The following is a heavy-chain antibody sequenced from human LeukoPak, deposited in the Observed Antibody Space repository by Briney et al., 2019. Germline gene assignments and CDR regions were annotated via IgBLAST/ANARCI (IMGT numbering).Heavy chain of an antibody. CDR3: ARVRDYGGIGEDY. D-gene: IGHD3-16*01. V-gene: IGHV1-8*02. Sequence: ASVKVSCKASGYTFTSYDINWVRQATGQGLEWMGWMNPNSGNTGYAQRFQGRVTMTTDTSTSTAYMELRSLRSDDTAVYYCARVRDYGGIGEDYWGQGTLVTVSS. CDR1: GYTFTSYD. CDR2: MNPNSGNT. J-gene: IGHJ4*02.